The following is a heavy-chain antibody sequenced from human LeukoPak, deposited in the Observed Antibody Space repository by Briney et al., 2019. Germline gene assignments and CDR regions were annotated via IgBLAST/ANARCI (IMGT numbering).Heavy chain of an antibody. D-gene: IGHD1-26*01. V-gene: IGHV4-59*12. J-gene: IGHJ4*02. CDR3: ATNTGSYFAWFDY. Sequence: SETLSLTCTVSAGSINRFYWNWIRQSPGKGLEWIGYIHHSGSTKYNPSLQSRVIMSIDTSKNQVSLKLSSVSAADSAVYSCATNTGSYFAWFDYWGQGTLVTVSS. CDR1: AGSINRFY. CDR2: IHHSGST.